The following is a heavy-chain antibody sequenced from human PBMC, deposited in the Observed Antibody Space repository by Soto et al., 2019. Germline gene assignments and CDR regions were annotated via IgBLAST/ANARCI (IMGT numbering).Heavy chain of an antibody. Sequence: GGSLRLSCAASGFTFSSYAMHWVRQAPGKGLEWVAVISYDGSNKYYADSVKGRFTISRDNSKNTLYLQMNSLRAEDTAVYYCARGGYYYYGMDVWGQGTTVTVSS. CDR3: ARGGYYYYGMDV. V-gene: IGHV3-30-3*01. CDR2: ISYDGSNK. CDR1: GFTFSSYA. J-gene: IGHJ6*02.